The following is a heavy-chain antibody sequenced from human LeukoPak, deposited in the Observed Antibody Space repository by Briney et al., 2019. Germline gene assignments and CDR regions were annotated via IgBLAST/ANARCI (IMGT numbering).Heavy chain of an antibody. V-gene: IGHV3-30*18. D-gene: IGHD3-10*01. CDR1: GFTFNNYG. CDR3: ANENYYGSGSYADH. Sequence: GRSLRLSCAASGFTFNNYGMHWVRQAPGKGLEWVAIISYDGSNTYYADSVKGRFTISRDNSKNTLYLQMNSLRAEDTAVYYCANENYYGSGSYADHWGQGTLVTVSS. CDR2: ISYDGSNT. J-gene: IGHJ4*02.